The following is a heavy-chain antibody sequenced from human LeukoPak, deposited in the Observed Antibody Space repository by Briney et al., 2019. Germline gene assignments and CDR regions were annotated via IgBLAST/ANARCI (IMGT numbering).Heavy chain of an antibody. J-gene: IGHJ4*02. CDR2: IRYDGSNK. CDR3: ARSRQWIQLWLEY. D-gene: IGHD5-18*01. CDR1: GFTFSSYG. Sequence: GGSLRLSCAASGFTFSSYGMHWVRQAPGKGLEWVAFIRYDGSNKYYADSVKGRFTISRDNSKNTLYLQMNSLSAEDTAVYYCARSRQWIQLWLEYWGQGTLVTVSS. V-gene: IGHV3-30*02.